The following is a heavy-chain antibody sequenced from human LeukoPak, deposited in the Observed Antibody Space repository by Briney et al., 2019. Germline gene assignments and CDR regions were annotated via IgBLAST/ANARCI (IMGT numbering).Heavy chain of an antibody. J-gene: IGHJ4*02. D-gene: IGHD6-13*01. CDR1: GFTFSSYS. CDR3: AREGGYSSSWNYFDY. V-gene: IGHV3-21*01. Sequence: GGSLRLSCAASGFTFSSYSMNWVRQAPGKGLKWVSSISSSSSYIYYADSVKGRFTISRDNAKNSLYLQMNSLRAEDTAVYYCAREGGYSSSWNYFDYWGQGTLVTVSS. CDR2: ISSSSSYI.